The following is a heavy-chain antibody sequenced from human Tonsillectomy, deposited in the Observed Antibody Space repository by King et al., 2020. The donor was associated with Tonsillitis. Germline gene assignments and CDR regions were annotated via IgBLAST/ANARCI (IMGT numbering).Heavy chain of an antibody. Sequence: VQLVESGGGLVQPGGSLRLSCAASGFTFSTYAMSWVRQAPGKGLEWVSTISGSDGSTYYADSVKGRFTISRDNSKNTLYLQMNSLRAEDTAVYYYAKVSFYYYDSSGYSSYFDYWGQGTLVTVSS. V-gene: IGHV3-23*04. J-gene: IGHJ4*02. CDR3: AKVSFYYYDSSGYSSYFDY. D-gene: IGHD3-22*01. CDR1: GFTFSTYA. CDR2: ISGSDGST.